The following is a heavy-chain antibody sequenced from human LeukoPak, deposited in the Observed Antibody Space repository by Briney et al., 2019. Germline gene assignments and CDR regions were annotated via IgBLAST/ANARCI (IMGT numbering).Heavy chain of an antibody. Sequence: GGSLRLSCAASGFTFSSYAMSWVRQAPGKGLEWVSAISGSGGSTYYADSVKGRFTISRDNSKNTLYLQMNSLRAEDTAVYYCAKDPVRYCSSTSCYTRLYFDYWGQGTLVTVSS. V-gene: IGHV3-23*01. CDR2: ISGSGGST. CDR3: AKDPVRYCSSTSCYTRLYFDY. D-gene: IGHD2-2*02. J-gene: IGHJ4*02. CDR1: GFTFSSYA.